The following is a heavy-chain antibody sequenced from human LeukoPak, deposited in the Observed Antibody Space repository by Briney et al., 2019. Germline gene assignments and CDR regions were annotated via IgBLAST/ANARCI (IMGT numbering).Heavy chain of an antibody. D-gene: IGHD3-22*01. J-gene: IGHJ4*02. V-gene: IGHV3-33*08. Sequence: GGSLRLSCAASGFTFSSYWMSWVRQAPGKGLEWVAVIWYDGSNKYYADSVKGRFTISRDNSKNTLYLQMNSLRAEDTAVYYCARARAFGSSGYLDYWGQGTLVTVSS. CDR2: IWYDGSNK. CDR1: GFTFSSYW. CDR3: ARARAFGSSGYLDY.